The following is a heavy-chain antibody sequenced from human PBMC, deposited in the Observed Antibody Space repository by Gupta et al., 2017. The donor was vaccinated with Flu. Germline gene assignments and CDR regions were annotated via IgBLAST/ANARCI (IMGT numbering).Heavy chain of an antibody. CDR3: ARTVTNYYFDY. CDR1: GGSISSSSYY. V-gene: IGHV4-39*01. J-gene: IGHJ4*02. CDR2: IYYSGST. Sequence: QLQLQESGPGLVTPSETLSLTCTVSGGSISSSSYYWGWIRQPPGKGLEWIGSIYYSGSTYYNPSLKSRVTISVDTSKNQFSLKLSSVTAADTAVYYCARTVTNYYFDYWGQGTLVTVSS. D-gene: IGHD4-17*01.